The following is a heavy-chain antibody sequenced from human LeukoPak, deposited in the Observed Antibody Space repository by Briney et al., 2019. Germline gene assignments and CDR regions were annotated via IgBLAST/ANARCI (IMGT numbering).Heavy chain of an antibody. V-gene: IGHV4-59*01. J-gene: IGHJ4*02. D-gene: IGHD3-22*01. CDR3: ARLSGYSSGHYYSDY. Sequence: SETLSLTCTVSGGFISSDYWSWIRQPPGKGLEWIGYIYYRGSTNYNPSLKSRVTISVDTSKNQFSLKLSSVTAADTAVYYCARLSGYSSGHYYSDYWGQGTLVTVSS. CDR2: IYYRGST. CDR1: GGFISSDY.